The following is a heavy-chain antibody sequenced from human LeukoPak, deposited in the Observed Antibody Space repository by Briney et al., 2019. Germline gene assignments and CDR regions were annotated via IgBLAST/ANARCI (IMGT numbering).Heavy chain of an antibody. CDR1: GYTFTSYY. J-gene: IGHJ3*02. CDR3: ARAGGYGSGSYYSGRDAFDI. CDR2: INPSGGST. Sequence: ASVKVSCKASGYTFTSYYMHWVRQAPGQGLEWMGIINPSGGSTSYAQKFQGRVTMTRDTSTSTVYMELSSLRSEDTAVYYCARAGGYGSGSYYSGRDAFDIWGQGTMVTVSS. D-gene: IGHD3-10*01. V-gene: IGHV1-46*01.